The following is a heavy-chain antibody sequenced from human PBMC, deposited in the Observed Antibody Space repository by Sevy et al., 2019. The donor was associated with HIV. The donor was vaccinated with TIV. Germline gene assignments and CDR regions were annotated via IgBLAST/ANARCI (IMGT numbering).Heavy chain of an antibody. J-gene: IGHJ4*01. CDR2: ISYEGTET. V-gene: IGHV3-30-3*01. Sequence: GGSLRLSCAASGFAFSTHAMHWVRQAPGKGLEWVAVISYEGTETFYAASVEGRFTISRDHSKNMLSLQINSLRPEDTAVYYCARDGGYSVKWYPLYWGHGTLVTVSS. CDR1: GFAFSTHA. D-gene: IGHD1-26*01. CDR3: ARDGGYSVKWYPLY.